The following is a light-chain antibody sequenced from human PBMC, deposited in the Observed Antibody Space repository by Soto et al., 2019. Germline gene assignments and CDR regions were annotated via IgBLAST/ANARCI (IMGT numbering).Light chain of an antibody. CDR3: SSFTSAYTFV. V-gene: IGLV2-14*01. Sequence: QSVLTQPASVSGSAGQSIAISCTGTSSEVGGYNYVSWYQQHPGKAPKLLLSEVSKRPSGVSDRFSGSKSGNTASLTISGLQTQDEADYYCSSFTSAYTFVFGTGTKVTVL. J-gene: IGLJ1*01. CDR1: SSEVGGYNY. CDR2: EVS.